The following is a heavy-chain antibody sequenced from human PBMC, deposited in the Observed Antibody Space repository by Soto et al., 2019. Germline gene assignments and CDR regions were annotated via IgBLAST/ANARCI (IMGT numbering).Heavy chain of an antibody. Sequence: SETLSLTCAVSGGSITSANWWTWVRQPPGGGLEWIGEISHSGITNYKASLKSRVTMSVDKTKNDVSLKLTSVTAADTAVYYCARVLRGRFDPWGQGTPVTVSS. D-gene: IGHD5-12*01. CDR1: GGSITSANW. CDR2: ISHSGIT. V-gene: IGHV4-4*02. J-gene: IGHJ5*02. CDR3: ARVLRGRFDP.